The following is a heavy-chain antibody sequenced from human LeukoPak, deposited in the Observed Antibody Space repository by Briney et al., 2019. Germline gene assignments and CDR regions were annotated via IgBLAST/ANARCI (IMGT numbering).Heavy chain of an antibody. CDR2: ISYDGSNK. J-gene: IGHJ4*02. CDR1: GFTFSSYG. D-gene: IGHD1-1*01. Sequence: GRSLRLSCAASGFTFSSYGMHWVRQAPGKGLEWVAVISYDGSNKYYADSVKGRFTISRDNSKNTLYLQMNSLRAEDTAVYYCAKDSPTYNWNDSPFDYWGQGTLVTVSS. CDR3: AKDSPTYNWNDSPFDY. V-gene: IGHV3-30*18.